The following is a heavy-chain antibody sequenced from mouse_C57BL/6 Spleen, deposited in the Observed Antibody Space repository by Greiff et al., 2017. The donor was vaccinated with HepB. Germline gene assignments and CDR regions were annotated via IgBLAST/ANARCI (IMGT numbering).Heavy chain of an antibody. CDR3: AKGAVYGSRYFDV. V-gene: IGHV2-3*01. J-gene: IGHJ1*03. D-gene: IGHD1-1*01. CDR2: IWGDGST. Sequence: QVQLKESGPGLVAPSQSLSITCTVSGFSLTSYGVSWVRQPPGKGLEWLGVIWGDGSTNYHSALISRLSISKDNSKSQVFLKLNSLQTDATATYYCAKGAVYGSRYFDVWGTGTTVTVSS. CDR1: GFSLTSYG.